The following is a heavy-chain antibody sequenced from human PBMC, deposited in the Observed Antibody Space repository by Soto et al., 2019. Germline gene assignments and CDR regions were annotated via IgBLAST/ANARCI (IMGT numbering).Heavy chain of an antibody. V-gene: IGHV3-23*01. J-gene: IGHJ6*02. CDR1: GFTFSSYA. CDR3: AKTGTGYYRGRYYYYGMDV. Sequence: GGSLRLSCAASGFTFSSYAMSWVRQAPGKGLEWVSAISGSGGSTYYADSVKGRFTISRDNSKNTLYLQMNSLRAEDTAVYYYAKTGTGYYRGRYYYYGMDVWGQGTTVTVSS. CDR2: ISGSGGST. D-gene: IGHD3-9*01.